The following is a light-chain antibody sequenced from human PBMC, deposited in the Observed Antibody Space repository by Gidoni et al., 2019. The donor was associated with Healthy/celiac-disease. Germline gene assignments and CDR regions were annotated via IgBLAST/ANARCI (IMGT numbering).Light chain of an antibody. J-gene: IGLJ2*01. CDR3: QAWDSSTVHVV. CDR1: KLGDKY. V-gene: IGLV3-1*01. Sequence: SSQLTQPPSVSVSPGQTPSITCSGDKLGDKYACWYQQKPGQSPVLVIYQDSKRPSGTPERFSGSNSGNTATLTISGTQAMDEADYYCQAWDSSTVHVVFGGGTKLTVL. CDR2: QDS.